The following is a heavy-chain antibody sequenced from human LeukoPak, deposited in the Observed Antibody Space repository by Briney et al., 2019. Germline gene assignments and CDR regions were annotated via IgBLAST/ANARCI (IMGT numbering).Heavy chain of an antibody. CDR1: GYSFSDYW. Sequence: PGESLKISCTGSGYSFSDYWIAWVRQMPGKGLEWMGIIYPGDSETTYSPSFQGQVTISADKSITTTFLQWSSLKASDTAMYYCARGRGYCSSSRCYDFDYWGQGTLVTVSS. J-gene: IGHJ4*02. D-gene: IGHD2-2*01. CDR2: IYPGDSET. CDR3: ARGRGYCSSSRCYDFDY. V-gene: IGHV5-51*01.